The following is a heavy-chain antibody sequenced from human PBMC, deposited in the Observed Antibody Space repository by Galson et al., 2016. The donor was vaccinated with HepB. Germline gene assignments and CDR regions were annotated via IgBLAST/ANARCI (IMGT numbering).Heavy chain of an antibody. Sequence: QSGAEVKRPGESLKISCTGFGYTFSHYWIAWVRQLPGKGLDWMGIVSPTKYNARYSPSVHGHVTISVDRSINTAFLQWDSLKASDTGMYYCARLTQRPTRYFDYWGQGTLVIVSS. J-gene: IGHJ4*02. V-gene: IGHV5-51*01. CDR2: VSPTKYNA. D-gene: IGHD5-24*01. CDR3: ARLTQRPTRYFDY. CDR1: GYTFSHYW.